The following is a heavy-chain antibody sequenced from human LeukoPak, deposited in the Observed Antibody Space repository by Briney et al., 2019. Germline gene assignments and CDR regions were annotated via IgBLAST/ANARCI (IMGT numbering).Heavy chain of an antibody. CDR3: ARVPFPSGAFDI. Sequence: ASVKVSCKASGYTFTSYGISWVRQAPGQGLEWMGWISAYNGNTNYAQKIQGRVTMTTDTSTSTAYMELRSLRSDETAVYYCARVPFPSGAFDIWGQGTMVTVSS. V-gene: IGHV1-18*01. D-gene: IGHD1-26*01. CDR1: GYTFTSYG. CDR2: ISAYNGNT. J-gene: IGHJ3*02.